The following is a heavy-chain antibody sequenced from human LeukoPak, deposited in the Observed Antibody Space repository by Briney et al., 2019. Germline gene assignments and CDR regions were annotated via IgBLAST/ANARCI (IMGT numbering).Heavy chain of an antibody. Sequence: PETLSLTCTVSGGSISSSSYYWGWIRQPPGKGLEWIGSIYYSGSTYYNPSLKSRVTISVDTSKNQFSLKLSSVTAADTAVYYCARQHSSLTFDYWGQGTLVAVSS. V-gene: IGHV4-39*01. J-gene: IGHJ4*02. CDR1: GGSISSSSYY. CDR3: ARQHSSLTFDY. CDR2: IYYSGST. D-gene: IGHD6-6*01.